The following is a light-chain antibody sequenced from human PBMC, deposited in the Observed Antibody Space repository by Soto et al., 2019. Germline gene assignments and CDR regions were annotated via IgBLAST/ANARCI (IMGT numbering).Light chain of an antibody. CDR1: SGHSSYA. V-gene: IGLV4-69*01. Sequence: QLVLTQSPSASASLGASVKLTCTLNSGHSSYAIAWHQQQPEKGPRYLMKVNSDGSHTKGDGIPDRFSGSSSGAERYLTISSLQSEDEADYYCQTWATGIQVFGGGTKLTVL. CDR3: QTWATGIQV. J-gene: IGLJ2*01. CDR2: VNSDGSH.